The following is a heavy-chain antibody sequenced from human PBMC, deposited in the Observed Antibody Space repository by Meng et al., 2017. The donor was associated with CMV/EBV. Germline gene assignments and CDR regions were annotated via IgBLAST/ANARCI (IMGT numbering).Heavy chain of an antibody. V-gene: IGHV3-21*01. CDR2: ISSSSSYI. D-gene: IGHD2-2*02. CDR3: ARRDCSSTSCYNSYYYYGMDV. J-gene: IGHJ6*02. CDR1: GFTFSSYS. Sequence: GGSLRLSCAASGFTFSSYSMNWVRQGPGKGLEWVSSISSSSSYIYYADSVKGRFTISRDNAKNSLYLQMNSLRAEDTAVYYCARRDCSSTSCYNSYYYYGMDVWGQGTTVTVSS.